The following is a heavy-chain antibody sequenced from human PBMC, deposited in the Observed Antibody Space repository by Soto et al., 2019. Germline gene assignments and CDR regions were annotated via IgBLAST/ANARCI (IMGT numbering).Heavy chain of an antibody. Sequence: GGSLRLSCAASGFTFSDYYMSWIRQAPGKGLEWVSYISSSSSYTNYADSVKGRFTISRDNAKNSLYLQMNSLRAEDTATYYCARAGWFYGDALRYYYYGMDVWGQGTTVTVSS. CDR1: GFTFSDYY. CDR3: ARAGWFYGDALRYYYYGMDV. CDR2: ISSSSSYT. J-gene: IGHJ6*02. V-gene: IGHV3-11*03. D-gene: IGHD4-17*01.